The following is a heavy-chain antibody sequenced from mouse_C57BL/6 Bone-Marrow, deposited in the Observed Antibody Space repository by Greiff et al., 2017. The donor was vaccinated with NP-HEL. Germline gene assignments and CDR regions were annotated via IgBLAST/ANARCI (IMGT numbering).Heavy chain of an antibody. J-gene: IGHJ2*01. V-gene: IGHV1-4*01. CDR1: GYTFTSYT. Sequence: VQLVESGAELARPGASVKMSCKASGYTFTSYTMHWVKQRPGQGLEWIGYINPSSGYTKYNQKFKDKATLTADKSSSTAYMQLSSLTSEDSAVYYCARSYYYYFDYWGQGTTLTVSS. D-gene: IGHD2-12*01. CDR3: ARSYYYYFDY. CDR2: INPSSGYT.